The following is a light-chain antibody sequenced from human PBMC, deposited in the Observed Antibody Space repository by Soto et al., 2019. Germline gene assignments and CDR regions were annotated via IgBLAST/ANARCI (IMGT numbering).Light chain of an antibody. CDR3: QLYNNWTPVYT. CDR1: QSVSSN. CDR2: GAS. Sequence: EIVMTQSPATLSVSPGERATLACRASQSVSSNLAWYQQKPGQAPRLLIYGASTRATGIPARFSGSGSGTAITLTYSSLQFEYFVVYYGQLYNNWTPVYTVGQRTKREIK. V-gene: IGKV3-15*01. J-gene: IGKJ2*01.